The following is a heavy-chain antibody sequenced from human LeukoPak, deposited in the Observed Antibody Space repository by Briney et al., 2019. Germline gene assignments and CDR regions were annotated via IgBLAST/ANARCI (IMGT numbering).Heavy chain of an antibody. V-gene: IGHV3-23*01. CDR3: AKVHDRSGYYYVY. D-gene: IGHD3-22*01. Sequence: GGSLRLSCAASGFTFSNYDMSWLRQAPGKGLEWVSTLTGSGGRKDHADSVKGRFSIARYNSKTTLYLQMNSLRADDTAVYYCAKVHDRSGYYYVYWGQGTLVTVSS. J-gene: IGHJ4*02. CDR2: LTGSGGRK. CDR1: GFTFSNYD.